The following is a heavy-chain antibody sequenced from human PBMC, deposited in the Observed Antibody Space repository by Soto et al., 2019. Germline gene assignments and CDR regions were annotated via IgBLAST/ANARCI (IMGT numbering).Heavy chain of an antibody. CDR1: GGTFSSYA. D-gene: IGHD3-22*01. CDR2: IIPIFGTA. Sequence: QVQLVQSGAEVKKPGSSVKVSCKASGGTFSSYAISWVRQAPGQGLEWMGGIIPIFGTADYAQKFQGRVTITADESTRTGNMDWSSQRSADTAVYYCASTYDSSGYYYRGLDYWGQGPLVTVSS. CDR3: ASTYDSSGYYYRGLDY. V-gene: IGHV1-69*12. J-gene: IGHJ4*02.